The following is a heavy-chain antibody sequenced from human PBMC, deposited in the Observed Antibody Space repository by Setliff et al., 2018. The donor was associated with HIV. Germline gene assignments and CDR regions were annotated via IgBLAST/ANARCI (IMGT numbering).Heavy chain of an antibody. Sequence: PSETLSLTCTVSGGSISSYYWSWIRQPPGKGLEWIGYIYYSGSTYYNPSLKSRVSISVDQSKNQFSLKLSSVTAADTAVYYCARHTRGDYFYMDVWGKGTTVTVSS. CDR1: GGSISSYY. D-gene: IGHD4-17*01. CDR2: IYYSGST. V-gene: IGHV4-59*08. CDR3: ARHTRGDYFYMDV. J-gene: IGHJ6*03.